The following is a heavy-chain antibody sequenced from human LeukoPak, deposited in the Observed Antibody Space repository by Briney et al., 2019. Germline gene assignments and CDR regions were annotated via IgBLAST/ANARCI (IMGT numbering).Heavy chain of an antibody. J-gene: IGHJ4*02. Sequence: PGGSLRLSCAASGFTFSSYAMHWVRQAPGKGLGWVAVISYDGSNKYYADSVKGRFTISRDNAKNTLYLQLNSLRAEDTAVYYCIRSGGDGNWGYWGQGTLVTVSS. CDR2: ISYDGSNK. CDR1: GFTFSSYA. D-gene: IGHD2-21*02. CDR3: IRSGGDGNWGY. V-gene: IGHV3-30-3*01.